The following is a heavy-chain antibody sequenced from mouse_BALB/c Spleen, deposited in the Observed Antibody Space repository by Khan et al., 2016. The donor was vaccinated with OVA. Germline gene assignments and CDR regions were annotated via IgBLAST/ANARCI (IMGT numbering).Heavy chain of an antibody. D-gene: IGHD2-12*01. CDR3: ARGYEFFPY. CDR1: GYSFTVYY. CDR2: VNPNNGDT. J-gene: IGHJ3*01. V-gene: IGHV1-26*01. Sequence: EVQLQQSGPDLVKPGASVKISCKASGYSFTVYYITWVKQSHGKSPEWIGRVNPNNGDTNYNQNFKGKAILTVDKSSNTAYMELRSLPSEDSAVFYCARGYEFFPYWGQGTLVTVSA.